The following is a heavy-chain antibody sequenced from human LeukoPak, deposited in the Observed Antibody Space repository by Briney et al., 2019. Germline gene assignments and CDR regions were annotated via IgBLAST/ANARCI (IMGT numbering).Heavy chain of an antibody. D-gene: IGHD3-22*01. Sequence: GGSLRLSCAVSGFTFSNYAMRRVRQAPGKGLEWVSGISGSGGSTFYADSVKGRFTISRDNSKNTLYLQMNSLRVEDTAIYYCAKAPMLRDYYDSSGYYYPHWFDPWGQGTLVTVSS. CDR2: ISGSGGST. CDR1: GFTFSNYA. CDR3: AKAPMLRDYYDSSGYYYPHWFDP. V-gene: IGHV3-23*01. J-gene: IGHJ5*02.